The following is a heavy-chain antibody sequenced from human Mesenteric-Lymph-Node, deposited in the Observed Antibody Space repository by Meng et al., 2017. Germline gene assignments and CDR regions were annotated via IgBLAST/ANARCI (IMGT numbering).Heavy chain of an antibody. J-gene: IGHJ4*02. D-gene: IGHD2-21*01. CDR3: AREDKGDYDY. V-gene: IGHV3-64*02. CDR2: ISGDGSST. Sequence: GESLKISCAASGFPFSSYSTHWVRQAPGKGLESVSAISGDGSSTFYADSVKGRFTISRDNSKNTLYLQMGSLRSEDTAVYYCAREDKGDYDYWGQGTLVTVSS. CDR1: GFPFSSYS.